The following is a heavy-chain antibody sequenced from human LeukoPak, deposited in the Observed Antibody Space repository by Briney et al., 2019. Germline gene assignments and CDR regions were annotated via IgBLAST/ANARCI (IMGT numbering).Heavy chain of an antibody. Sequence: GGSLRLSCVASGFTFTTYSMNWVRQAPGKGLEWISNINADSSAMYYVDSVKGRFTIFRDNAKSSVFLQMNSLRAEDTAVYYCARDRDYASDYWGQGTLVTVSS. CDR3: ARDRDYASDY. CDR1: GFTFTTYS. J-gene: IGHJ4*02. D-gene: IGHD2-2*01. V-gene: IGHV3-48*01. CDR2: INADSSAM.